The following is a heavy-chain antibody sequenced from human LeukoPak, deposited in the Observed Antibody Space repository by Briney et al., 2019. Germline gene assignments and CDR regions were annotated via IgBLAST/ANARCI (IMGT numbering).Heavy chain of an antibody. CDR2: IYYSGST. CDR3: ARQGGVGANLFDY. D-gene: IGHD1-26*01. V-gene: IGHV4-39*01. J-gene: IGHJ4*02. Sequence: SETLSLTCSVSGGSIRISSYYWGWIRQPPGKGLEWIGSIYYSGSTYYNPSLKSRVTISVDTSKNQFSLKLSSVTAADTAVYYCARQGGVGANLFDYWGQGTLVTVSS. CDR1: GGSIRISSYY.